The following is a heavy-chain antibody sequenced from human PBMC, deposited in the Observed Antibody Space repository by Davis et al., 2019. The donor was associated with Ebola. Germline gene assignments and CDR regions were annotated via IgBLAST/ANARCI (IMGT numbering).Heavy chain of an antibody. V-gene: IGHV4-34*01. D-gene: IGHD2-2*01. CDR1: GGSFSGYY. Sequence: SQTLSLTCAVYGGSFSGYYWSWIRQPPGKGLEWIGEINHSGSTNYNPSLKSRVTISVDTSKNQFSLKLSSVTAADTAVYHCISTPYYYYGMDVWGQGTTVTVSS. CDR2: INHSGST. CDR3: ISTPYYYYGMDV. J-gene: IGHJ6*02.